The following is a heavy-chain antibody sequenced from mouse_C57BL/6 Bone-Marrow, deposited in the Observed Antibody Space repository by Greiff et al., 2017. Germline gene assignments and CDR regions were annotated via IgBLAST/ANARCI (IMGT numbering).Heavy chain of an antibody. V-gene: IGHV1-52*01. CDR1: GYTFTSYW. CDR3: ARGYGYDGPCWYFDV. D-gene: IGHD2-2*01. Sequence: QVQLQQPGAELVRPGSSVKLSCKASGYTFTSYWMHWVKQRPIQGLEWIGNIDPSDSETHYNQKFKDKATLTVDKSSSTAYMQLSSLTSEDSAVYYCARGYGYDGPCWYFDVWGTGTTVTVSS. CDR2: IDPSDSET. J-gene: IGHJ1*03.